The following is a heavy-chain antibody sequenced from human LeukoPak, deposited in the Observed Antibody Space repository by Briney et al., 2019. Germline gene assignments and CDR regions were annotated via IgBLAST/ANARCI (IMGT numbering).Heavy chain of an antibody. CDR3: AAMGGGRYYDSSGFRVGYAFDI. Sequence: ASVKVSCKASGYTFTSYYMHWVRQAPGQELEWMGIINPSGGSTSYAQKFQGRVTMTRDMCTSTGYMELSSLRSEGTGVYVCAAMGGGRYYDSSGFRVGYAFDIWGQGTMVTVSS. CDR2: INPSGGST. J-gene: IGHJ3*02. CDR1: GYTFTSYY. D-gene: IGHD3-22*01. V-gene: IGHV1-46*01.